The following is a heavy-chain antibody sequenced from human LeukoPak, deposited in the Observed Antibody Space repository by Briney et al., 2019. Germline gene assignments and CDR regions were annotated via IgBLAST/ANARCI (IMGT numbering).Heavy chain of an antibody. CDR2: INHSGST. D-gene: IGHD3-22*01. V-gene: IGHV4-34*01. Sequence: PSETLSLTCAVYGGSFSGYYWSWIRQPPGKGLEWIGEINHSGSTNYNPSLKSRVTISVDTSKNQFSLKLSSVTAADTAVYYCARGAQERPKVAASRYYYDSSGSTIDYWGQGTLVTVSS. CDR1: GGSFSGYY. J-gene: IGHJ4*02. CDR3: ARGAQERPKVAASRYYYDSSGSTIDY.